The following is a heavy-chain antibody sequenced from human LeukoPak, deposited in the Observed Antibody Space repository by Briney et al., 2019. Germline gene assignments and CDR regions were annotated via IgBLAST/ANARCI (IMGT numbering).Heavy chain of an antibody. CDR3: ARTTEGGYSNGYFYYYYMDV. CDR2: IYYSGST. CDR1: GGSISSYY. D-gene: IGHD4-11*01. Sequence: SETLSLTCTVSGGSISSYYWSWIRQPPGKGLEWIGYIYYSGSTNYKSSLKSRVTISVDTSKNQLSLKLSSVTAADTAVYYCARTTEGGYSNGYFYYYYMDVWGKGTTVTISS. V-gene: IGHV4-59*01. J-gene: IGHJ6*03.